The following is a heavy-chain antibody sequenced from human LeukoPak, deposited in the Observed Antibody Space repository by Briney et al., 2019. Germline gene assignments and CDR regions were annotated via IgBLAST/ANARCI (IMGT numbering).Heavy chain of an antibody. V-gene: IGHV5-51*01. Sequence: PGESLKISCKASGYRFTKNWIGWARQMPGKGLEWMGIIYPPDSDTRYGREFQGQVTISVDASITTAYLQWSSLKASDTAMYYCARGSGSYLDYWGQGTLVTVSS. D-gene: IGHD1-26*01. J-gene: IGHJ4*02. CDR1: GYRFTKNW. CDR3: ARGSGSYLDY. CDR2: IYPPDSDT.